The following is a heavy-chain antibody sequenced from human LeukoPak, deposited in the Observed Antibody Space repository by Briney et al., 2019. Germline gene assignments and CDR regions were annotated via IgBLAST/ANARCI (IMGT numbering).Heavy chain of an antibody. CDR1: GGSFSGYY. V-gene: IGHV4-34*01. CDR3: ARGELEDIVVVVAATQRRYYFDY. Sequence: SENLSLTCAVYGGSFSGYYWSWIRQPPGKGLEWIGEINHSGSTNYNPSLKSRVTISVDTSKNQFSLKLSSVTAADTAVYYCARGELEDIVVVVAATQRRYYFDYWGQGTLVTVSS. CDR2: INHSGST. J-gene: IGHJ4*02. D-gene: IGHD2-15*01.